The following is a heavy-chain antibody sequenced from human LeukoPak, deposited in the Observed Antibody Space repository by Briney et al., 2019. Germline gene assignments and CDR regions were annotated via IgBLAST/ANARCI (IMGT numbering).Heavy chain of an antibody. J-gene: IGHJ3*02. D-gene: IGHD1-26*01. CDR3: ARDPTSSWETAFDI. CDR2: IDSSNYYI. Sequence: GGSRRLSCAASGFTFSSYTMNWVRQAPGKGLEWASSIDSSNYYIYYADSVKGRFTISRDNAKNSLYLQMNSLRAEDTAVYYCARDPTSSWETAFDIWGQGTMVTVSS. CDR1: GFTFSSYT. V-gene: IGHV3-21*01.